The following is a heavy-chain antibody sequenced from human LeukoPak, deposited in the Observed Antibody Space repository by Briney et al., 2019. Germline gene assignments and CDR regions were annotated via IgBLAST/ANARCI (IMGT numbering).Heavy chain of an antibody. CDR1: GASISSTTYY. CDR2: IYYSGST. D-gene: IGHD6-13*01. CDR3: ARHSHVPGIAAAGNFDY. Sequence: SETLSLTCTVSGASISSTTYYWGWIRQPPRKGLEWIASIYYSGSTYYNPSLKSRVTISVDTSKNQFSLKLSSVTAADTAVYYCARHSHVPGIAAAGNFDYWGQGTLVTVSS. J-gene: IGHJ4*02. V-gene: IGHV4-39*01.